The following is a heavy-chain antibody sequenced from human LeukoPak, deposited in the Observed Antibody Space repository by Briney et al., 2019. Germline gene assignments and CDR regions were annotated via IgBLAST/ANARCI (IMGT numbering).Heavy chain of an antibody. J-gene: IGHJ4*02. CDR1: GGSVSSGSYY. V-gene: IGHV4-61*01. CDR2: IYYSGST. D-gene: IGHD3-22*01. Sequence: KASETLSLTCTVSGGSVSSGSYYWSWIRQPPGKGLEWIGYIYYSGSTNYNPSLKSRVTISVDTSKNQFSLKLSSVTAADTAVYYCAREGYWNSLGYWGQGTLVTVSS. CDR3: AREGYWNSLGY.